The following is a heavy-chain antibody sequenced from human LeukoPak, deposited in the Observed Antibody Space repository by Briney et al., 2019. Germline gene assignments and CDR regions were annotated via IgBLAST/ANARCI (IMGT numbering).Heavy chain of an antibody. CDR3: ARKIVGATTGNAFDI. CDR2: ISSSRSTI. J-gene: IGHJ3*02. CDR1: GFTFSSYS. V-gene: IGHV3-48*01. Sequence: GGSLRLSCAASGFTFSSYSMNWVRQAPGKGLEWVSYISSSRSTIYYADSVKGRFTISRDNAKNSLYLQMNSLRAEDTAVYYCARKIVGATTGNAFDIWGQGTMVTVSS. D-gene: IGHD1-26*01.